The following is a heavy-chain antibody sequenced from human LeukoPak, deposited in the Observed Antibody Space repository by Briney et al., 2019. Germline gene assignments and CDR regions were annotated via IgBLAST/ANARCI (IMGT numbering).Heavy chain of an antibody. CDR2: ISGSGGST. CDR3: AKGWELRPFDY. J-gene: IGHJ4*02. Sequence: LSGGSLRLSCAASGFTFSSYAMSWVRQAPGKGLEWVSVISGSGGSTYYADSVKGRFTISRDNSKNTLYLQMNSLRAEDTAVYYCAKGWELRPFDYWGQGTLVTVSS. D-gene: IGHD1-26*01. V-gene: IGHV3-23*01. CDR1: GFTFSSYA.